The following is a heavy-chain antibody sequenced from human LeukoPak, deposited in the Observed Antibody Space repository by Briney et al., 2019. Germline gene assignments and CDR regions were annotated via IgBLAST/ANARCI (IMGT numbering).Heavy chain of an antibody. V-gene: IGHV3-66*02. D-gene: IGHD6-6*01. CDR1: GFTVTSNY. Sequence: PGGSLRPSCAASGFTVTSNYMTWVRQAPGKGLEWVSVICSGGSTYYADSVKGRFTISRDNSKNTLYLQMNSLKTEDTAVYYCARMSIATRPGWFDPWGQGTLVTVSS. CDR3: ARMSIATRPGWFDP. CDR2: ICSGGST. J-gene: IGHJ5*02.